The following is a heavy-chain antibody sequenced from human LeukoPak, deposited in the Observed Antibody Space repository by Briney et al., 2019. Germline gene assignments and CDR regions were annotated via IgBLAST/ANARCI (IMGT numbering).Heavy chain of an antibody. CDR1: GVSISSISYY. V-gene: IGHV4-39*01. J-gene: IGHJ4*02. CDR3: ARGTRGYYDSSGYYYLDY. D-gene: IGHD3-22*01. CDR2: IYYSGRP. Sequence: PSETLSLTCTVSGVSISSISYYWGWIRPPPGKGLEWIGRIYYSGRPYYNPSLKSRVTISVDTSKNQFSLKLSSVTAADTAVYYCARGTRGYYDSSGYYYLDYWGQGTLVTVSS.